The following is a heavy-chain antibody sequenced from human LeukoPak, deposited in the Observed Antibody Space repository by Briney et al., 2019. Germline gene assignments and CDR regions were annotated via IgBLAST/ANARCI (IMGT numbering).Heavy chain of an antibody. V-gene: IGHV4-39*07. CDR1: GRSISSSSYY. CDR3: ATLSGRGWLRPMKFDY. CDR2: TYYSGST. Sequence: SETLSLTCTVSGRSISSSSYYWGWLRHPPGKGREWIASTYYSGSTYYNPSLKSRVTISVDTAKNQFSLKLSSVPAADTAVYYCATLSGRGWLRPMKFDYWRQGTLVTVSS. D-gene: IGHD5-12*01. J-gene: IGHJ4*02.